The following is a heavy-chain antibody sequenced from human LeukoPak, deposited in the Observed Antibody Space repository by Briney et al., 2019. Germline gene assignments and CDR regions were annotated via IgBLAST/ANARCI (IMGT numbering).Heavy chain of an antibody. CDR2: FDPEDGET. J-gene: IGHJ4*02. V-gene: IGHV1-24*01. CDR1: GYTLTELS. Sequence: ASVKVSCKVSGYTLTELSMHWVRQAPGKGLEWMGGFDPEDGETIYAQKFQGRVTMTEDTSTDTAYMELSSLRSEDTAVYYCATDSTYYDILTGYRPLDYWGQGTLSPSPQ. D-gene: IGHD3-9*01. CDR3: ATDSTYYDILTGYRPLDY.